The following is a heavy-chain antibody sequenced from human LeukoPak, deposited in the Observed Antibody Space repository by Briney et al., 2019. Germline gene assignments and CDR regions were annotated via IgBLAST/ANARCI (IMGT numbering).Heavy chain of an antibody. V-gene: IGHV1-2*06. Sequence: GASVKVSCKASGYTFTGYYMHWVRQAPGQGLEWMGRINPNSGGTNYAQKFQGRVTMTRDTPISTAYMGLSRLRSDDTAVYDCARAGYYDSSGYGSDYWGQGTLVTVSS. CDR3: ARAGYYDSSGYGSDY. J-gene: IGHJ4*02. CDR2: INPNSGGT. CDR1: GYTFTGYY. D-gene: IGHD3-22*01.